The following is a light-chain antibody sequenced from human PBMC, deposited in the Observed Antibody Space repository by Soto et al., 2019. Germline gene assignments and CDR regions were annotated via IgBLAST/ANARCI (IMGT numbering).Light chain of an antibody. V-gene: IGKV1-33*01. CDR2: DAS. CDR1: QDISNY. CDR3: QQYHKLPPQCT. Sequence: DIQMTQSPSSLSASVGDSVTITCQASQDISNYLNWYQQKPGKAPNLLIYDASNLQAGVPSRFSGSGSGTDFTFTISSPQPEDIATYYCQQYHKLPPQCTFGQGTKLEIK. J-gene: IGKJ2*02.